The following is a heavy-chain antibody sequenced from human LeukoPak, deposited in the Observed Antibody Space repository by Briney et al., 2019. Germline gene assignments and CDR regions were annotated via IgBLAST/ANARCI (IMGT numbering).Heavy chain of an antibody. J-gene: IGHJ3*02. V-gene: IGHV1-2*02. CDR3: AREGTYSYGLDDAFDI. CDR2: INPNSGGT. D-gene: IGHD5-18*01. CDR1: GYTFTGYY. Sequence: ASVKVSCKASGYTFTGYYMHWVRQAPGQGLEWMGWINPNSGGTNYAQKFQGRVTMTRDTSTSTAYMELSRLRSDDTAVYYCAREGTYSYGLDDAFDIWGQGTMVTVSS.